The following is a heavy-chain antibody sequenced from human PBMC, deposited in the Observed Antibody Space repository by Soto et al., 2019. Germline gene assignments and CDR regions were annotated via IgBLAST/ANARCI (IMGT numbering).Heavy chain of an antibody. D-gene: IGHD6-6*01. Sequence: SETLSLTCTVSGDSISNYFWSWIRQPAGNGLEWIGRFFTSGGTKYNPSLKSRVTMSVDTSKNQLSLSLSSVTVADTAIYYCARRDSVSSGRGFDYWGQGILVTSPQ. CDR1: GDSISNYF. CDR2: FFTSGGT. V-gene: IGHV4-4*07. CDR3: ARRDSVSSGRGFDY. J-gene: IGHJ4*02.